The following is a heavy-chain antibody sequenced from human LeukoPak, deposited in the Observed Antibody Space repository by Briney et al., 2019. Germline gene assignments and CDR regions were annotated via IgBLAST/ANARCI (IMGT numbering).Heavy chain of an antibody. Sequence: GASPNISCNCSGYIFTSYWIGRVRQMPGKGLEWRGIIYPGDSDTSYSPSFQGQVTISADKSISTAYLQWSSLKASDTAMYYCIYGSSWYYFDYWGQGTLVTVSS. CDR3: IYGSSWYYFDY. V-gene: IGHV5-51*01. J-gene: IGHJ4*02. CDR2: IYPGDSDT. D-gene: IGHD6-13*01. CDR1: GYIFTSYW.